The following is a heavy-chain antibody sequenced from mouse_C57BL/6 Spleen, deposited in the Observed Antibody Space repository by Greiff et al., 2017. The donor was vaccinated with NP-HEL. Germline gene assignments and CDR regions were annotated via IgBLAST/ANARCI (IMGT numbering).Heavy chain of an antibody. CDR1: GYAFSSSW. V-gene: IGHV1-82*01. D-gene: IGHD2-3*01. J-gene: IGHJ2*01. Sequence: QVQLQQSGPELVKPGASVKISCKASGYAFSSSWMNWVKQRPGKGLEWIGRIYPGDGDTNYNGKFKGKATLTADKSSSTAYMQLSSLTSEDSAVYFCARIVIYDGYYDYWGQGTTLTVSS. CDR3: ARIVIYDGYYDY. CDR2: IYPGDGDT.